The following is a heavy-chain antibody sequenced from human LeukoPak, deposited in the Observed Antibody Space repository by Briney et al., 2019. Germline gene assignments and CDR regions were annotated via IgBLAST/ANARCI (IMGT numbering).Heavy chain of an antibody. J-gene: IGHJ4*02. V-gene: IGHV3-23*01. CDR2: ISGSGGTT. D-gene: IGHD6-19*01. CDR3: ARDAPGIAVFDY. Sequence: GGSLRLSCAASGFTFSSYAMNWVRQAPGKGLEWVSGISGSGGTTYYADSAKGRFTISRDNSRNTLYLKMNSLRAEDTALYYCARDAPGIAVFDYWGQGTLVTVSS. CDR1: GFTFSSYA.